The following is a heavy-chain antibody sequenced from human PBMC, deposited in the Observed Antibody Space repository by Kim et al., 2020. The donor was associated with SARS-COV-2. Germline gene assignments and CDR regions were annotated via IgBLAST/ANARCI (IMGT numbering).Heavy chain of an antibody. Sequence: SEKYYVDSVKGRFTSSRDNAKNSLYLQMNSLRAEDTAVYYCAREAGSFDYWGQGTLVTVSS. CDR2: SEK. D-gene: IGHD6-13*01. CDR3: AREAGSFDY. V-gene: IGHV3-7*01. J-gene: IGHJ4*02.